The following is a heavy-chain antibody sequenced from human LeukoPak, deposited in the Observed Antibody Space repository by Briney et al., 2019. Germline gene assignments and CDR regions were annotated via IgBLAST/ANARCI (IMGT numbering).Heavy chain of an antibody. CDR2: ISSSSSYI. V-gene: IGHV3-21*01. Sequence: PGGSLRLSCAASGFTFTTYIMNWVRQAPGKGLEWVSSISSSSSYIYYADSVKGRFTISRDNAKNSLYLQMNSLRVEDTAVYYCAGLWFGDRPPYDYWGQGTLVTVSS. J-gene: IGHJ4*02. D-gene: IGHD3-10*01. CDR1: GFTFTTYI. CDR3: AGLWFGDRPPYDY.